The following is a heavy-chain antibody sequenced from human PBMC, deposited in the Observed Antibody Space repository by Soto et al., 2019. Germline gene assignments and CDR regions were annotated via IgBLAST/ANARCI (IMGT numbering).Heavy chain of an antibody. D-gene: IGHD1-26*01. V-gene: IGHV5-10-1*01. CDR3: ARRPPPQWYSYGMDG. CDR1: GYSFTSYW. J-gene: IGHJ6*02. CDR2: IDPSDSYT. Sequence: PGESLKISCKGSGYSFTSYWISWVRQMPGKGLEWMGRIDPSDSYTNYSPSFQGHVTISADKSISTAYLQWSSLKASDTAMYYCARRPPPQWYSYGMDGWGQGTTDTVSS.